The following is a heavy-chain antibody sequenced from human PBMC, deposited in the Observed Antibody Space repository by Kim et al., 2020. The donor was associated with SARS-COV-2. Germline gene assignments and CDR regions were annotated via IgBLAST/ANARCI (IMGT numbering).Heavy chain of an antibody. J-gene: IGHJ3*02. V-gene: IGHV3-53*01. D-gene: IGHD3-22*01. Sequence: GGSLRLSCAASGFTVSSNYMSWVRQAPGKGLEWVSVIYSGGSTYYADSVKGRFTISRDNSKNTLYLQMNSLRAEDTAVYYCARAGRGGDYDSSGYYYDAFDIWGQGTMVTVSS. CDR3: ARAGRGGDYDSSGYYYDAFDI. CDR2: IYSGGST. CDR1: GFTVSSNY.